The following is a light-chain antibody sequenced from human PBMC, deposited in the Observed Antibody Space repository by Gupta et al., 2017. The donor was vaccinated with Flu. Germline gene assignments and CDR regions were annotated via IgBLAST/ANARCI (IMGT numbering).Light chain of an antibody. CDR3: AAWDSSRDHVV. V-gene: IGLV3-21*02. Sequence: SYVLTPPPSGSVGPGQTTLIAWGGNNMGSKSVHWYQQNPGTAPVLVVYEDRYRPSGIPERFSGSNSGNTATLTISRLDAGDEADYYCAAWDSSRDHVVFGGGTKLTVL. CDR1: NMGSKS. J-gene: IGLJ3*02. CDR2: EDR.